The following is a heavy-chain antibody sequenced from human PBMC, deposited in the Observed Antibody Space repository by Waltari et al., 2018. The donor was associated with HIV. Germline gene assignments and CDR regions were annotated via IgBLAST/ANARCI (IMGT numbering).Heavy chain of an antibody. J-gene: IGHJ6*02. CDR2: IYWDDDN. CDR3: VHTTGLYCTTTYCRTFYSGKDV. Sequence: QITLKESGPTLVKPTQTLTLTCTFPGFSLRTSGVGVGWIRQPPGKAPEWLALIYWDDDNRYSPSLKSRLTITKDTSKNQVVLTMTNMDPVDTATYYCVHTTGLYCTTTYCRTFYSGKDVWGQGTTVTVSS. CDR1: GFSLRTSGVG. V-gene: IGHV2-5*02. D-gene: IGHD2-8*01.